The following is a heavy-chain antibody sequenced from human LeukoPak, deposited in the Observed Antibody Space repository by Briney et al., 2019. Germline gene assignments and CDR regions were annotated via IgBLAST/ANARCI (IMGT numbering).Heavy chain of an antibody. V-gene: IGHV4-34*01. CDR2: INHSGST. CDR3: ARTRYYDFWSGYYGPKDKDYVRYFDY. J-gene: IGHJ4*02. CDR1: GGSFSGYY. D-gene: IGHD3-3*01. Sequence: PSETLSLTCAVYGGSFSGYYWSWIRQPPGKGLEWIGEINHSGSTNYNPSLKSRVTISVDTSQNQFSLKLSSVTAADTAVYYCARTRYYDFWSGYYGPKDKDYVRYFDYWGQGTLVTVSS.